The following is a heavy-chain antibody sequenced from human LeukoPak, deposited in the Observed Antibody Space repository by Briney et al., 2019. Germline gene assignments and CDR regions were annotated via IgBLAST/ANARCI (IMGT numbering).Heavy chain of an antibody. D-gene: IGHD3-10*01. V-gene: IGHV1-69*13. CDR1: GGTFSSYA. J-gene: IGHJ6*03. CDR3: ARERKTYGSGSITDYYMDV. CDR2: IIPIFGTA. Sequence: ASVKVSCKASGGTFSSYAISWVRQAPGQGLEWMGGIIPIFGTANYAQKFQGRVTITADESTSTAYMELSNLRSEDTAVYYCARERKTYGSGSITDYYMDVWGKGTTVTVSS.